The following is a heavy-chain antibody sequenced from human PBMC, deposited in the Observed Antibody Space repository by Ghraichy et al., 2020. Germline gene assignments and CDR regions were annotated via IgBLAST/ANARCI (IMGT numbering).Heavy chain of an antibody. CDR1: GGSISSSNYY. CDR2: IYYSGST. Sequence: SETLSLTCTVSGGSISSSNYYWGWIRQPPGKGLEWIGSIYYSGSTYYNPSLKSRVTISVDTSKNQFSLKLSSVTAADTAVYYCARSAFQIILVVYAQFDYWGQGTLVTVSS. V-gene: IGHV4-39*01. CDR3: ARSAFQIILVVYAQFDY. J-gene: IGHJ4*02. D-gene: IGHD2-8*02.